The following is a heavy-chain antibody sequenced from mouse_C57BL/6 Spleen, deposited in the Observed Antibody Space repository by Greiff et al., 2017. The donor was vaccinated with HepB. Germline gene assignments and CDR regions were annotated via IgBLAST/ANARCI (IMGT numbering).Heavy chain of an antibody. V-gene: IGHV5-16*01. CDR3: ARGNFYFDY. Sequence: EVKLVESEGGLVQPGSSMKLSCTASGFTFSDYYMAWVRQVPEKGLEWVANINYDGSSTYYLDSLKSRFIISRDNAKNILYLQMSSLKSEDTATYYCARGNFYFDYWGQGTTLTVSS. CDR1: GFTFSDYY. CDR2: INYDGSST. J-gene: IGHJ2*01.